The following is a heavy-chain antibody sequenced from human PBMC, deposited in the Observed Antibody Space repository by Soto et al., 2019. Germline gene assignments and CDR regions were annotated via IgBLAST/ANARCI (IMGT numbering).Heavy chain of an antibody. V-gene: IGHV3-33*01. CDR1: GFTFSSYA. J-gene: IGHJ4*02. CDR3: ATVKGL. Sequence: QVQLVESGGGVVQPGRSLTLSCAASGFTFSSYALHWVRQAPGKGLEWVAVIWYDGSNKNYADSVKGRFTISRDNSKNTLYLQVNSLRAEDTAVYYCATVKGLWGQGTLVTVSS. CDR2: IWYDGSNK.